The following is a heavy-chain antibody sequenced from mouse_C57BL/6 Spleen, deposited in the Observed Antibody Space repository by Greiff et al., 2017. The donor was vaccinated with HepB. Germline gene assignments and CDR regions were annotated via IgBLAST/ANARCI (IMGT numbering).Heavy chain of an antibody. J-gene: IGHJ3*01. CDR1: GYTFTGYW. CDR2: ILPGSGST. Sequence: QVQLQQSGAELMKPGASVKLSCKATGYTFTGYWIEWVKQRPGHGLEWVGEILPGSGSTNYNEKFKGKATFTADTSSNTAYMQLSSLTTEDSAIYYCARGVYCDDDGGFACWGQGTLVTVSA. CDR3: ARGVYCDDDGGFAC. D-gene: IGHD2-4*01. V-gene: IGHV1-9*01.